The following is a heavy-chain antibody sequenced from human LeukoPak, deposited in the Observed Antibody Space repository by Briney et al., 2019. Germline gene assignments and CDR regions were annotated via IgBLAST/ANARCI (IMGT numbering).Heavy chain of an antibody. J-gene: IGHJ5*02. CDR1: GFTFSDYS. V-gene: IGHV3-48*04. D-gene: IGHD1-26*01. CDR3: ARDSYSGSYIT. CDR2: ISSSGSTI. Sequence: GGSLRLSCAASGFTFSDYSFNWVRQAPGKGLEWVSYISSSGSTIYYADSVKGRFTISRDNAKNSLYLQMNSLRAEDTAVYYCARDSYSGSYITWGQGTLVTVSS.